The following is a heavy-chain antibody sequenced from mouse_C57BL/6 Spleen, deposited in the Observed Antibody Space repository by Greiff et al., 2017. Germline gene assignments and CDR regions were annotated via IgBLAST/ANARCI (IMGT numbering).Heavy chain of an antibody. V-gene: IGHV1-81*01. CDR1: GYTFTSYG. Sequence: QVQLQQSGAELARPGASVKLSCKASGYTFTSYGISWVKQRTGPGLEWIGEIYPRSGNTSYNEKFKGKATLTADKSSSTAYMELRSLASEDSAVYVWARKRGKYGYDGDYAMDYWGQGTSVTVAS. CDR3: ARKRGKYGYDGDYAMDY. CDR2: IYPRSGNT. D-gene: IGHD2-2*01. J-gene: IGHJ4*01.